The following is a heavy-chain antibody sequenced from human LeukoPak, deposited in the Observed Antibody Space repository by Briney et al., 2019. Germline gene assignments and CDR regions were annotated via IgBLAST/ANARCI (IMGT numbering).Heavy chain of an antibody. D-gene: IGHD1-26*01. CDR3: ARRYPRSGSGSLRYFDY. CDR2: IYYSGST. V-gene: IGHV4-59*08. Sequence: SETLSLTCTVSGGSISNYWSWIRQPPGKGLEWSGYIYYSGSTNYNPSLKSRVTISVDTSKNQFSLKLRSVTAADTAVYYCARRYPRSGSGSLRYFDYWGQGTLVTVSS. J-gene: IGHJ4*02. CDR1: GGSISNY.